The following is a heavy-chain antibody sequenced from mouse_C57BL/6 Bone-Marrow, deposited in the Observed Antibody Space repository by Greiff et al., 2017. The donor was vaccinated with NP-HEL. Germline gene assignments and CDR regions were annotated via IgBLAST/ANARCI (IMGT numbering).Heavy chain of an antibody. V-gene: IGHV1-18*01. CDR2: INPNNGGT. CDR3: ARSHPLTTVVTHYYAMDY. CDR1: GYTFTDYN. Sequence: VQLKESGPELVKPGASVKIPCKASGYTFTDYNMDWVKQSHGKSLEWIGDINPNNGGTIYNQKFKGKATLTVDKSSSTAYMELRSLTSEDTAVYYCARSHPLTTVVTHYYAMDYWGQGTSVTVSS. J-gene: IGHJ4*01. D-gene: IGHD1-1*01.